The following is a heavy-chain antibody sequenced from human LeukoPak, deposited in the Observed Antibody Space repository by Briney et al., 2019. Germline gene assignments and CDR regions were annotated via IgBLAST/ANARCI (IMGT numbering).Heavy chain of an antibody. V-gene: IGHV4-30-4*01. CDR3: ARERSAGYCSSTSCQNGNWFDP. J-gene: IGHJ5*02. CDR2: IYYSGST. CDR1: VGSISSGDYY. D-gene: IGHD2-2*01. Sequence: SQTLSLTCTLSVGSISSGDYYWSLIRQPPGKGLEWIGYIYYSGSTYYNPSLKSRVTISVDTSKNQFSLKLSSVTAADTAAYYCARERSAGYCSSTSCQNGNWFDPWGQGTLVTVSS.